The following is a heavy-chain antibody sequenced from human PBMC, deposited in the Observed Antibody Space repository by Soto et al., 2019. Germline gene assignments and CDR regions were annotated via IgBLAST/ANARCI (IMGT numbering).Heavy chain of an antibody. CDR3: ARGPYYYYYMDV. Sequence: QVQLVQSGAEVKKPGASVKVSCKASGYTFTSYDINWVRQANGPGIEWMGWMNANSGNTGYSKQFQGRITMTRNTSITTAYMELSSLRSEDTAVYYCARGPYYYYYMDVWGNGTTVTVS. CDR1: GYTFTSYD. CDR2: MNANSGNT. J-gene: IGHJ6*03. V-gene: IGHV1-8*01.